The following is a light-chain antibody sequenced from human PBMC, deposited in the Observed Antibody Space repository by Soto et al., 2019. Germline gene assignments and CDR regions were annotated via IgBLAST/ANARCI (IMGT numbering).Light chain of an antibody. V-gene: IGKV4-1*01. CDR1: QSVLYSSNNKNY. J-gene: IGKJ4*01. Sequence: DIVMTQSPDSLAVSLGERATINCKSSQSVLYSSNNKNYLAWYQQKPGQPPKLLIYWASTRESGVPDRFSGSGSGPDFTLTISSLQAEDVAVYYCQQYDSTPLTFGGGTTVELK. CDR3: QQYDSTPLT. CDR2: WAS.